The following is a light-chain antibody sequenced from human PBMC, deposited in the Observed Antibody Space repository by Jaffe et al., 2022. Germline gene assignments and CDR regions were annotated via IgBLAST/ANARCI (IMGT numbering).Light chain of an antibody. CDR3: QQFNSYPQWGLT. CDR2: DAS. CDR1: QGISSA. J-gene: IGKJ4*01. Sequence: AIQLTQSPSSLSASVGDRVTITCRASQGISSALAWYQQKPGKAPKLLIYDASSLESGVPSRFSGSGSGTDFTLTISSLQPEDFATYYCQQFNSYPQWGLTFGGGTKVEIK. V-gene: IGKV1-13*02.